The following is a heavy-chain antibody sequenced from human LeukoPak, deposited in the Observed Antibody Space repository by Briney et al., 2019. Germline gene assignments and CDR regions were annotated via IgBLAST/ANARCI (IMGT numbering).Heavy chain of an antibody. J-gene: IGHJ3*02. Sequence: ASVKVSCKASGGTFSSYAISWVRQAPGQGLEWMGRIIPILGIANYAQKFQGRVTITADKSTSTAYMELNSLRSEDTAEYYCARAHSSGPDAFGIWGQGTMVTVSS. V-gene: IGHV1-69*04. D-gene: IGHD3-22*01. CDR2: IIPILGIA. CDR3: ARAHSSGPDAFGI. CDR1: GGTFSSYA.